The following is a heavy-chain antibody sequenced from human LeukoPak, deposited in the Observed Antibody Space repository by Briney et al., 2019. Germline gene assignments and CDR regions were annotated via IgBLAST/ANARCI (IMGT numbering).Heavy chain of an antibody. CDR1: GFSFSTYA. CDR2: ISATGGST. V-gene: IGHV3-23*01. Sequence: GGSLRLSCAASGFSFSTYAMSWVRQAPGKGLEWVSAISATGGSTYYADSVKGRFTISRDNSNHTLYLQINTLRAEDTAVYYCANRPLDYWGQGTLVTVSS. CDR3: ANRPLDY. J-gene: IGHJ4*02.